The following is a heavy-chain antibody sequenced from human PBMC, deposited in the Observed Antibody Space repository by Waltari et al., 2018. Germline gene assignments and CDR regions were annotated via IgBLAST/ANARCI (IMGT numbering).Heavy chain of an antibody. Sequence: QLQLQESGPGLVKPSETLSLTCTVSGGSISSSSYYWGWIRQPPGKGLGWIGSISYSVRTYYNPSLKSRVTISVDTSKNQFSLKLSSVTAADTAVYYCARHPAMTIMLWYFDLWGRGTLVTVSS. D-gene: IGHD2-8*01. CDR1: GGSISSSSYY. CDR3: ARHPAMTIMLWYFDL. J-gene: IGHJ2*01. V-gene: IGHV4-39*01. CDR2: ISYSVRT.